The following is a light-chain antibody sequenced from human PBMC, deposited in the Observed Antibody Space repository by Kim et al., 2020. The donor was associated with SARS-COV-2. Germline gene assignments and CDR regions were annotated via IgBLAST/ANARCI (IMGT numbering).Light chain of an antibody. CDR2: KAS. J-gene: IGKJ1*01. CDR3: QQYDTYPWT. V-gene: IGKV1-5*03. Sequence: DIQVTQSPSTLSASVGDSVTITCRASQRISTWLAWYQQKPGKAPNLLIYKASSLESGVPSRFSGSGSGTEFTLNISSLHPDDFATYYCQQYDTYPWTFGQGTKVDIK. CDR1: QRISTW.